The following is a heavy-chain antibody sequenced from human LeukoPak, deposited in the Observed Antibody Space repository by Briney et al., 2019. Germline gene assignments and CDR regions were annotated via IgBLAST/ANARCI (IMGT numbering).Heavy chain of an antibody. CDR1: GYSFSSYW. CDR2: LYPGDSDT. D-gene: IGHD1-1*01. J-gene: IGHJ4*02. CDR3: ARRAGTMFDY. V-gene: IGHV5-51*01. Sequence: GESLKISCKGSGYSFSSYWIGWVRQMPGKGLEWMGILYPGDSDTTYNPSLQGQVTISADKSISTAYLQWSSLKASDTAIYNCARRAGTMFDYWGQGTLVTVSS.